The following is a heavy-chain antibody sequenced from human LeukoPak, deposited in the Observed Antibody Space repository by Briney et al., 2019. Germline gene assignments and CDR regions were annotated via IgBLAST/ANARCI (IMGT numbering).Heavy chain of an antibody. CDR3: AKDRSTVTTYIPWFDP. CDR2: INSGGTT. V-gene: IGHV3-23*01. Sequence: GGSLRLSRAASGFTFSSYAVNWVRQAPGKGLEWVSTINSGGTTYYADSVKGRFTSSRDNSKNTLYLQMNSLRVEDTAVYYCAKDRSTVTTYIPWFDPWGQGTLVTVSS. J-gene: IGHJ5*02. D-gene: IGHD4-17*01. CDR1: GFTFSSYA.